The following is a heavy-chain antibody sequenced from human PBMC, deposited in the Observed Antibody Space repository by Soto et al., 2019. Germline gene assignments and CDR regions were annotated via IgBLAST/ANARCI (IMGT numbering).Heavy chain of an antibody. D-gene: IGHD2-2*01. V-gene: IGHV4-39*01. J-gene: IGHJ4*02. Sequence: SETLSLTCTVSGGSISSSSYYWGWIRQPPGKGLEWIGSIYYSGSTYYNPSLKSRVTISVDTSKNQSSLKQSSVTAADTAVYYCARHVLEYCSSTSCYYGAEFDYWGQGTLVTVSS. CDR2: IYYSGST. CDR1: GGSISSSSYY. CDR3: ARHVLEYCSSTSCYYGAEFDY.